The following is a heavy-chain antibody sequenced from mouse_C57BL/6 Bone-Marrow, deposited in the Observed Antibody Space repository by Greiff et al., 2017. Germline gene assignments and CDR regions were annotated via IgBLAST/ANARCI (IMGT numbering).Heavy chain of an antibody. CDR1: GFNIKDDY. CDR2: IDPENGDT. Sequence: EVQLKESGAELVRPGASVKLSCTASGFNIKDDYMHWVKQRPEQGLEWIGWIDPENGDTEYASKFQGKATITADTSSNTAYLQLSSLTSEDTAVYYCTTGRLYYFDYWGQGTTLTVSS. V-gene: IGHV14-4*01. J-gene: IGHJ2*01. CDR3: TTGRLYYFDY.